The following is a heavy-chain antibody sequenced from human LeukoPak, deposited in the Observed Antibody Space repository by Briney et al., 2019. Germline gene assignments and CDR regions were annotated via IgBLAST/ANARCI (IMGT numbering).Heavy chain of an antibody. V-gene: IGHV3-30*02. J-gene: IGHJ3*02. CDR1: GFTFSSSG. D-gene: IGHD3-3*01. CDR3: AKDNDFAI. Sequence: GGSLRPSCAVSGFTFSSSGMHWVRQAPGRGLEWVAFIRTDENHKDYADSVKGRFTISRDNSKNTLYLQVNILRPEDTAVYYCAKDNDFAIWGQGTLVTVSS. CDR2: IRTDENHK.